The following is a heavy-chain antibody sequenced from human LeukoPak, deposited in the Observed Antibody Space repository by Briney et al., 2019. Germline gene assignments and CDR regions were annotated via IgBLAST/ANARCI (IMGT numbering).Heavy chain of an antibody. CDR3: ANDPYSSGWYPYYYYGMDV. D-gene: IGHD6-19*01. Sequence: PGRSLRLSCAASGFTFSSYGMHWVRQAPGKGLEWVAVIWYDGSNKYYADSVKGRFTISRDNSKNTLYLQMNSLRAEDTAVYYCANDPYSSGWYPYYYYGMDVWGQGTTVTVSS. J-gene: IGHJ6*02. CDR2: IWYDGSNK. V-gene: IGHV3-33*06. CDR1: GFTFSSYG.